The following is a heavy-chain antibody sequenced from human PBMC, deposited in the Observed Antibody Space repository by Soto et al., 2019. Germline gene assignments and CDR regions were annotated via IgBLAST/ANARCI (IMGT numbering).Heavy chain of an antibody. D-gene: IGHD3-10*01. CDR1: CYSISRGYY. V-gene: IGHV4-38-2*01. CDR2: IYHSGST. Sequence: SETLSLTCSFSCYSISRGYYCVWIRQPPVKGLEWIGSIYHSGSTYYNPSLKSRVTISVDTSKNQFSLKLSSVTAADTAVYYCASVIWFGELLYDGMDVWGQGTTVTVSS. CDR3: ASVIWFGELLYDGMDV. J-gene: IGHJ6*02.